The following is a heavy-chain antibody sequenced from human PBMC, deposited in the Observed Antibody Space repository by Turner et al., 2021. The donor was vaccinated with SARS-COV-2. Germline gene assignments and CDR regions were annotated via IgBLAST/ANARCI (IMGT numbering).Heavy chain of an antibody. CDR3: ARDGGGMLRT. D-gene: IGHD3-16*01. CDR1: GFTFSSYA. CDR2: ISYDGSNK. V-gene: IGHV3-30-3*01. Sequence: QVQLVESGGGVVQPGRSLRPSCAASGFTFSSYAMHWVRQAPGKGLEWVALISYDGSNKYYADSVKGRFTISRDNSKSTLYLQMNSLRAEDTAVYYCARDGGGMLRTWGQGTLVTVSS. J-gene: IGHJ4*02.